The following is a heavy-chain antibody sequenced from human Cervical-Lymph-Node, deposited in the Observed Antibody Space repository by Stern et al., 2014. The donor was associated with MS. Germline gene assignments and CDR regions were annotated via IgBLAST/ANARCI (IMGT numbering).Heavy chain of an antibody. D-gene: IGHD3-22*01. CDR3: AKSGSSGVYYYYGMDV. CDR1: GFTFSSYA. V-gene: IGHV3-23*04. CDR2: ISGSGGST. Sequence: EVQLVQSGGGLVQPGGSLRLSCAASGFTFSSYAMSWVRQAPGKGLEWVSAISGSGGSTYYADSVKGRFTISRDNSKNTLYLQMNSLRAEDTAVYYCAKSGSSGVYYYYGMDVWGQGTTVTVSS. J-gene: IGHJ6*02.